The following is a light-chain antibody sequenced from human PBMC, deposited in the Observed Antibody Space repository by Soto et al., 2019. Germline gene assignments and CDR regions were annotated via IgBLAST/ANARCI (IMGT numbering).Light chain of an antibody. Sequence: DIQMTQSPSSLSASVGDRVTITCRASQNIRSYLNWYQQKPGKAPQLLIYATSSLQTGVPSRFSASGSGTDFSLVISDLQPEDSATYYCQQGYSSRWTSGRWTNVDIK. J-gene: IGKJ1*01. CDR3: QQGYSSRWT. CDR1: QNIRSY. V-gene: IGKV1-39*01. CDR2: ATS.